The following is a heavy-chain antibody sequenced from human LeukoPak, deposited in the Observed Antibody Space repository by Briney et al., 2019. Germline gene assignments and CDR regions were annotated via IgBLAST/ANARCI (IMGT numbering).Heavy chain of an antibody. Sequence: ASVKVSCKASGYTFTGYYMHWVRQAPGQGLEWMGWINPNSGGTNYAQKFQGRVTMTRDTSISTAYMELSRLRSDDTAVYYCARDLAVVVAATEFPPLINYFDYWGQGTLVTVSS. V-gene: IGHV1-2*02. CDR3: ARDLAVVVAATEFPPLINYFDY. J-gene: IGHJ4*02. D-gene: IGHD2-15*01. CDR2: INPNSGGT. CDR1: GYTFTGYY.